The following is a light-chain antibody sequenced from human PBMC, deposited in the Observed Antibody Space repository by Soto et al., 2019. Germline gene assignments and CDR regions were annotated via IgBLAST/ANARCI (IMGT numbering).Light chain of an antibody. Sequence: IVMTQYPLSLPVTPGEPASISCRSSQSLLHSNGYNYLDWYLQKPGQSPQLLIYLGSNRASGVPDRFSGSGSGTDFTLKISRVEGEDVGVYYCMQALQTPPWTFGQGTKVDIK. V-gene: IGKV2-28*01. CDR3: MQALQTPPWT. J-gene: IGKJ1*01. CDR1: QSLLHSNGYNY. CDR2: LGS.